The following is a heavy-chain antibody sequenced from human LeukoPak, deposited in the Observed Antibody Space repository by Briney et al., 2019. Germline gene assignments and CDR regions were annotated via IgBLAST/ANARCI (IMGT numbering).Heavy chain of an antibody. CDR3: AKDKEQWLVPGDFDY. CDR2: ISWNSGSI. CDR1: GFTFDDYA. J-gene: IGHJ4*02. Sequence: GGSLRLSCAASGFTFDDYAMHWVRQAPGKGLEWVSGISWNSGSIGYADSVEGRFTISGDNAKNSLYLQMNSLRAEDTALYYCAKDKEQWLVPGDFDYWGQGTLVTVSS. V-gene: IGHV3-9*01. D-gene: IGHD6-19*01.